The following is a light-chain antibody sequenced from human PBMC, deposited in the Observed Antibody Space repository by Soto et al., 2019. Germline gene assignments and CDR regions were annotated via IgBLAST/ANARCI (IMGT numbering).Light chain of an antibody. V-gene: IGLV4-69*01. J-gene: IGLJ1*01. CDR2: VNSDGSH. CDR1: SGHSSYA. CDR3: QTWATGTNYV. Sequence: QLVLTQSPSASASLGASVKLTCTLSSGHSSYAIAWHQQQPEKGPRYLMKVNSDGSHSKGDGIPDRFSGSSSGAERYLSISSLQSEDEADYYCQTWATGTNYVFGTGTKLTVL.